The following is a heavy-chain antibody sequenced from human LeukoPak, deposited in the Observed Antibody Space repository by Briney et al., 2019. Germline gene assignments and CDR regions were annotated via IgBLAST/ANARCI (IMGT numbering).Heavy chain of an antibody. D-gene: IGHD2-2*01. CDR1: GYTFTSYY. J-gene: IGHJ4*02. V-gene: IGHV1-46*03. Sequence: GASVTVSCKASGYTFTSYYMHWVRQAPGQGLEWMGIINPSGGSTSYAQKFQGRVTMTRDMSTSTVYMELSSLRSEDTAVYYCATERRGYCSSTSCSNFDYWGQGTLVTVSS. CDR3: ATERRGYCSSTSCSNFDY. CDR2: INPSGGST.